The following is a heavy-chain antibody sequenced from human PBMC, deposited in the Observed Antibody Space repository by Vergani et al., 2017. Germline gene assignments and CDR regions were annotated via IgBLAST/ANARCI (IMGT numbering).Heavy chain of an antibody. CDR2: ISGSGGST. CDR1: GFTFSSYA. D-gene: IGHD5-12*01. Sequence: EVQLLESGGGLVQPGGSLRLSCAASGFTFSSYAMSWVRQAPGKGLEWVSAISGSGGSTYYADSVKGRFTISRDNSKTTLYLQMNSLRAEDTAVYYCAKDKKSGYDSEIAGSYWYFDLWGRGTLVTVSS. V-gene: IGHV3-23*01. J-gene: IGHJ2*01. CDR3: AKDKKSGYDSEIAGSYWYFDL.